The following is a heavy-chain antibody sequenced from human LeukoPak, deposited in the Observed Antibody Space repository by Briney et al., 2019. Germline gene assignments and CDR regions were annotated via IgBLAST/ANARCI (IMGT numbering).Heavy chain of an antibody. Sequence: PSETLSLTCTVSGGSISSYYWSWLRQPPGKGPEWIGYIDHSGSASYNPSLKSRVTISVDTSENQFSLWLNSVTAADTAVYYCARDPRGPTTYDSSARDSLDYWGQGTLVTVSS. CDR3: ARDPRGPTTYDSSARDSLDY. D-gene: IGHD3-22*01. V-gene: IGHV4-59*01. CDR2: IDHSGSA. CDR1: GGSISSYY. J-gene: IGHJ4*02.